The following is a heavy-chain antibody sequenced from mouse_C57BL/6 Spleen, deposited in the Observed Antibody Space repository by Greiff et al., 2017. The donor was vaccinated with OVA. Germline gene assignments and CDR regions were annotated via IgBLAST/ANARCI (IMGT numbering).Heavy chain of an antibody. J-gene: IGHJ4*01. V-gene: IGHV1-5*01. Sequence: VQLQQSGTVLARPGASVKMSCKTSGYTFTSYWMHWVKQRPGQGLEWIGAIYPGNSDTSYNQKFKGKAKLTAVTSASTAYMELSSLTNEDSAVYYCTTRYGNSYYYAMDYWGQGTSVTVSS. CDR1: GYTFTSYW. CDR2: IYPGNSDT. CDR3: TTRYGNSYYYAMDY. D-gene: IGHD2-1*01.